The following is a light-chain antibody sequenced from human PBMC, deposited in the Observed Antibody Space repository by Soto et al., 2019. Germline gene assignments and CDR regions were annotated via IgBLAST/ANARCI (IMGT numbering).Light chain of an antibody. V-gene: IGKV3-11*01. CDR1: ETIRGL. J-gene: IGKJ5*01. Sequence: ILLTQSPSTLSSLPGERAPLSCRVGETIRGLLAWYQQRPGQHPRLLIYDTSNRATGIPARFSGSGSETDFTLTISGLEPADLGVYYCQQRHNWPITFGQGTRLEIK. CDR3: QQRHNWPIT. CDR2: DTS.